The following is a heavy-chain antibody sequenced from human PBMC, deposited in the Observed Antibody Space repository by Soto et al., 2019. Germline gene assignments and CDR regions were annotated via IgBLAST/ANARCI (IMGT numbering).Heavy chain of an antibody. D-gene: IGHD3-16*01. V-gene: IGHV3-23*01. J-gene: IGHJ4*02. CDR3: AKDLRFGITIGDF. CDR1: GFTFSSHA. Sequence: PGGSLRLSCAASGFTFSSHAMSWVRHAPGKGLEWVSAISGSGGSTYYADSVKGRFTIARDNSKNTLYLQMNSLRAEDTAVYYCAKDLRFGITIGDFWGQGTLVTVSS. CDR2: ISGSGGST.